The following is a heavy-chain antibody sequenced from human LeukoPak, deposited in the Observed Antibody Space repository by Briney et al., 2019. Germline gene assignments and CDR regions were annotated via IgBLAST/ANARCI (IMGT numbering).Heavy chain of an antibody. D-gene: IGHD4-17*01. CDR1: GFTFSSYA. CDR2: ISYDGSNK. CDR3: AREPYGDYATDY. Sequence: GGSLRLSCAASGFTFSSYAMHWVRQAPGKGLEWVAVISYDGSNKYYADSVKGRFTISRDNSKNTLYLQMNSLRAEDTAVYYCAREPYGDYATDYWGQGTLVTVPS. V-gene: IGHV3-30-3*01. J-gene: IGHJ4*02.